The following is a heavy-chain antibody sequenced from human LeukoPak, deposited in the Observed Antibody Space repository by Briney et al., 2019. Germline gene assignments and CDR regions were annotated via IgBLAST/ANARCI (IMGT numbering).Heavy chain of an antibody. Sequence: PGGSLRLSCAGSGFTVSDYYMSWVRQAPGKGLEWVSVIYYTGATYYADSVKDRFTISRDNSKNTVHLQMSSLRVDDTAIYFCARERQGTNSIHGMDGLDVWGQGTVVTVSS. D-gene: IGHD4-11*01. J-gene: IGHJ3*01. V-gene: IGHV3-53*01. CDR1: GFTVSDYY. CDR2: IYYTGAT. CDR3: ARERQGTNSIHGMDGLDV.